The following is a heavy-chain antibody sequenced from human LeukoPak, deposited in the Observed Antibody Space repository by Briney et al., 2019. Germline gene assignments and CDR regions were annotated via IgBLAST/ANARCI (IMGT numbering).Heavy chain of an antibody. Sequence: PGRSLRLSRAASGFTFSGHNMNWVRQAPGKGLEWISFVSISSGTIYYADSVNGRFRISRDNAKSSLDLEMNSLRAEDTAVYYCARAMSTFGGVRNYFDSWGQGTLVTVSS. D-gene: IGHD3-16*01. CDR2: VSISSGTI. J-gene: IGHJ4*02. CDR1: GFTFSGHN. V-gene: IGHV3-48*04. CDR3: ARAMSTFGGVRNYFDS.